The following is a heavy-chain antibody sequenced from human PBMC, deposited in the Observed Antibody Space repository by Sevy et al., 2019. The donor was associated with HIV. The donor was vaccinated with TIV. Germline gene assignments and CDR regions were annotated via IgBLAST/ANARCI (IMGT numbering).Heavy chain of an antibody. D-gene: IGHD3-10*01. CDR3: AKAPNGYYGSGREGYYFDY. V-gene: IGHV3-23*01. CDR1: GFTFSSYA. Sequence: GGSLRLSCAASGFTFSSYAMSWVRQAPGKGLEWVSAISGSGGSTYYADSVKGRFTISRDNSKNTLYLQMNSLRAEDTAVYYCAKAPNGYYGSGREGYYFDYWCQGTLVTVSS. J-gene: IGHJ4*02. CDR2: ISGSGGST.